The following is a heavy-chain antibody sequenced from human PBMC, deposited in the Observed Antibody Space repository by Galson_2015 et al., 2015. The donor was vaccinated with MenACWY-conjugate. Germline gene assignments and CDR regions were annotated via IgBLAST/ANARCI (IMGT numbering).Heavy chain of an antibody. D-gene: IGHD2/OR15-2a*01. CDR1: GFTFSNAW. Sequence: SLRLSCAASGFTFSNAWMTWVRQAPGKGLEWVGRIKSKTHSGTPDYAAPVNGRFTISRDDSRNTVYLEMNGLKAEDTGLYYCTTDYFGQYFFGSWGQGTPVTVS. CDR3: TTDYFGQYFFGS. CDR2: IKSKTHSGTP. V-gene: IGHV3-15*01. J-gene: IGHJ4*02.